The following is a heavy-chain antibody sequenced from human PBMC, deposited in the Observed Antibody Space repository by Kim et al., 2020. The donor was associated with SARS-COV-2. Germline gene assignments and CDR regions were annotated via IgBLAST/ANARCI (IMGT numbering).Heavy chain of an antibody. D-gene: IGHD3-22*01. Sequence: LKSRVTVSVDTSKNQFSLKLTSVTAADTAVYYCARGAYYFDASGYHSTADYWGQGTLVTVSS. J-gene: IGHJ4*02. V-gene: IGHV4-34*01. CDR3: ARGAYYFDASGYHSTADY.